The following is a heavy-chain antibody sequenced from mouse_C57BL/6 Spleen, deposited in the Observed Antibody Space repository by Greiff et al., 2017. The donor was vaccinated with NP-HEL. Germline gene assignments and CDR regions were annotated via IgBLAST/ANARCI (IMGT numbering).Heavy chain of an antibody. CDR2: ISDGGSYT. D-gene: IGHD1-1*01. Sequence: EVHLMESGGGLVKPGGSLKLSCAASGFTFSSYAMSWVRQTPEKRLEWVATISDGGSYTYYPDNVKGRFTISRDNAKNNLYLQMSHLKSEDTAMYYCARGPDYYGSSYGYFDVWGTGTTVTVSS. CDR1: GFTFSSYA. CDR3: ARGPDYYGSSYGYFDV. V-gene: IGHV5-4*01. J-gene: IGHJ1*03.